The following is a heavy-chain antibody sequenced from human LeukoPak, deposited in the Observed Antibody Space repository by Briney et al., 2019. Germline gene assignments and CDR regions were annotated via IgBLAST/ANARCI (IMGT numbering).Heavy chain of an antibody. Sequence: PSQTLSLTCTVSGGSISSGGYYWSWIRQHPGKGLEWIGYIYYSGSTYYNPSLKSRVTISVDTSKNQFSLKLSSVTAADTAVYYCARGSQDVVVASTWFDPWGQGTLVTVSS. V-gene: IGHV4-31*03. J-gene: IGHJ5*02. CDR2: IYYSGST. D-gene: IGHD2-15*01. CDR1: GGSISSGGYY. CDR3: ARGSQDVVVASTWFDP.